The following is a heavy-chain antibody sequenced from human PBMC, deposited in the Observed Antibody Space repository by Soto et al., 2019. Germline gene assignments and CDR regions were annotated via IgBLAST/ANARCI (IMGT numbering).Heavy chain of an antibody. V-gene: IGHV1-58*01. CDR3: AARAYDFWSEEPYYYGMDV. J-gene: IGHJ6*02. Sequence: GASVKVSCKASGFTFTSSAVQWVRQARGQRLEWIGWIVVGSGNTNYAQKFQERVTITRDMSTSTAYMELSSLRSEDTAVYYCAARAYDFWSEEPYYYGMDVWGQGTTVTVSS. D-gene: IGHD3-3*01. CDR1: GFTFTSSA. CDR2: IVVGSGNT.